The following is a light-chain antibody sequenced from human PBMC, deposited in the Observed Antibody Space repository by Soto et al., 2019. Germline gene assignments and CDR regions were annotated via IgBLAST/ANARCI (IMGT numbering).Light chain of an antibody. CDR3: ETWDSSLSAVV. Sequence: QAVVTQPPSVSAAPGQKVTISCSGSGSNIGNNYVYWYQQLPGTAPKLLIYDNNKRPSGTPDRFSGSKSGTSATLGITGLQTGDEADYYCETWDSSLSAVVFGGGTQLTVL. J-gene: IGLJ2*01. V-gene: IGLV1-51*01. CDR1: GSNIGNNY. CDR2: DNN.